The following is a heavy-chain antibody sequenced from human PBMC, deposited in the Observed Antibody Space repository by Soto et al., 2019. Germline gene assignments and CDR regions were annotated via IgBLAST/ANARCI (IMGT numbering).Heavy chain of an antibody. V-gene: IGHV4-61*01. CDR3: ARDRSYSLNSFDAFDI. J-gene: IGHJ3*02. CDR1: GGSVSSGSHY. D-gene: IGHD6-13*01. CDR2: ISYSGSP. Sequence: QVQLQESGPGLVKPSETLSLTCTVSGGSVSSGSHYWSWIRQPPGKGLEWIAYISYSGSPDYNPSLKSRVSISIDMSKNQISLKVRSVTAADTAVYYCARDRSYSLNSFDAFDIWGQGTMVTVSS.